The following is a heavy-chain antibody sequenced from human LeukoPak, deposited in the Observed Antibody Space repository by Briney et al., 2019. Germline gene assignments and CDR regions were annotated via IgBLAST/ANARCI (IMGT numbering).Heavy chain of an antibody. CDR3: ALGVRGPYYFGLDV. CDR2: INPNTDST. D-gene: IGHD3-10*01. CDR1: GHTFTNHF. V-gene: IGHV1-46*01. Sequence: ASVKVSCKASGHTFTNHFIHWVRQAPGQGLEWMGIINPNTDSTTYAQSFQGRVTMTRDTSTSTVYIGLSSLRSEDTAVYHCALGVRGPYYFGLDVWGQGTTVTVSS. J-gene: IGHJ6*02.